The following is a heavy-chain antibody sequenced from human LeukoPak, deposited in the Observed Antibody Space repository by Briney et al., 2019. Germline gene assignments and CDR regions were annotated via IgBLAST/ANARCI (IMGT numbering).Heavy chain of an antibody. Sequence: SETLSLTCAVYGGSFSGYYWSWIRQPPGKGLEWIGEINHGGSTNYNPSLKSRVTIPVDTSKNQFSLKLSSVTAADTAVYYCARQIARCFDYWGQGTLVTVSS. V-gene: IGHV4-34*01. D-gene: IGHD2-21*01. CDR1: GGSFSGYY. CDR2: INHGGST. CDR3: ARQIARCFDY. J-gene: IGHJ4*02.